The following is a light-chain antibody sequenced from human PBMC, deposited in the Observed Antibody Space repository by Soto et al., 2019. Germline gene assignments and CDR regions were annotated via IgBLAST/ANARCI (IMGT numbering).Light chain of an antibody. CDR1: QSVSSSY. J-gene: IGKJ3*01. CDR2: GAS. Sequence: EIVLTQSPGTLSLSPGERATLSCRASQSVSSSYLAWYQQKPGQAPRLLIYGASSRATGIPDRFSGSGSGTDFTLTISRLEPEDFALFYCQQYDNLPLTFGPGTKVDIK. CDR3: QQYDNLPLT. V-gene: IGKV3-20*01.